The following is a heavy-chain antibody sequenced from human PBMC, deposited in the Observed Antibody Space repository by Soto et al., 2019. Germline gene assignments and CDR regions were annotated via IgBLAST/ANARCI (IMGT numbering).Heavy chain of an antibody. V-gene: IGHV4-34*01. D-gene: IGHD2-15*01. Sequence: QVQLQQWGAGLLKPSETLSLTCAVYGGSFSGYYWSWIRQPPGKGLEWIGEINQSGSTNYNPSLKSRVTISVDTSKKQFSLRLSSVTAADTAVYYCAVVQGYCGGGSCYDPGFDYWGQGTLVTVSS. CDR2: INQSGST. CDR3: AVVQGYCGGGSCYDPGFDY. J-gene: IGHJ4*02. CDR1: GGSFSGYY.